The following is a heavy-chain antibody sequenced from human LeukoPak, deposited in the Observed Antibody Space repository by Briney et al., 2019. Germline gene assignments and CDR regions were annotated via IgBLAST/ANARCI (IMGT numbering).Heavy chain of an antibody. D-gene: IGHD2-15*01. CDR1: RFTFNNAW. J-gene: IGHJ4*02. Sequence: GGSLRLSCAASRFTFNNAWMSWVRQAPGKGLEWVGRIKSKTDGGATDYTAPVKGRFTISRDDSKNTLYLQMNSLRVEDTAVYYCARGFEDCSGGSCYAIDYWGQGTLVTVSS. CDR2: IKSKTDGGAT. V-gene: IGHV3-15*01. CDR3: ARGFEDCSGGSCYAIDY.